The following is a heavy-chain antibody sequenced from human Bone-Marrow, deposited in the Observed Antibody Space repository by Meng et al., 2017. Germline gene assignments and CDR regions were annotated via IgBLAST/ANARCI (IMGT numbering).Heavy chain of an antibody. CDR1: GFTFSNYW. V-gene: IGHV3-7*01. CDR2: IKEDGSEK. D-gene: IGHD4-17*01. CDR3: ARDATRGGDFDY. J-gene: IGHJ4*02. Sequence: GESLKISCTASGFTFSNYWMSWVRQAPGKGLEWVANIKEDGSEKYYVDSVKGRFTIFRDNAKISLDLQMNSLRAEDTAVYYCARDATRGGDFDYWGQGTLVTVSS.